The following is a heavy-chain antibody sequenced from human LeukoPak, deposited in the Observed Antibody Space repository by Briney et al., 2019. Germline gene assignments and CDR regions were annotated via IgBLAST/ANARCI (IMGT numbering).Heavy chain of an antibody. D-gene: IGHD3-16*01. CDR3: ARDLRITFGGANFDDY. J-gene: IGHJ4*02. CDR1: GFAFSRYW. V-gene: IGHV3-7*04. CDR2: IKEDGTEK. Sequence: PGGSLRLSCAASGFAFSRYWMSWVRQAPGKGLEWVANIKEDGTEKNYVDSVKGRFTISRDNAKNSLYLQMNSLRGEDTAVYYCARDLRITFGGANFDDYWGQGTPVTVSS.